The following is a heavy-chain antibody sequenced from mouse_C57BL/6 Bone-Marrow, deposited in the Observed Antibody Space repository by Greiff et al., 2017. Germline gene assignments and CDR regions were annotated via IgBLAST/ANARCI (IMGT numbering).Heavy chain of an antibody. CDR2: INPGSGGT. Sequence: VQLQESGAELVRPGTSVKVSCKASGYAFTNYLIEWVKQRPGQGLEWIGVINPGSGGTNYNEKFKGKATLTADKSSSTAYMQLSSLTSEDSAVYFCTTGDYYGSSSYYFDYWGQGTTLTVSS. V-gene: IGHV1-54*01. CDR3: TTGDYYGSSSYYFDY. J-gene: IGHJ2*01. CDR1: GYAFTNYL. D-gene: IGHD1-1*01.